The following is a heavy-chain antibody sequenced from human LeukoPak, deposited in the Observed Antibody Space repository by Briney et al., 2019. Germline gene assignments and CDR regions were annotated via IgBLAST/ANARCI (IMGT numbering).Heavy chain of an antibody. D-gene: IGHD3-3*01. V-gene: IGHV4-38-2*01. Sequence: PSETLSLTCAVSGYSISSGYYWGWIRQPPGKGLEWIGSIYHSGSTYYNPSLMSRVTISVDTSKNQFSLKLSSVTAADTAVYYCARHGLGITIFGVVTNGYWGQGTLVTVSS. CDR1: GYSISSGYY. CDR2: IYHSGST. J-gene: IGHJ4*02. CDR3: ARHGLGITIFGVVTNGY.